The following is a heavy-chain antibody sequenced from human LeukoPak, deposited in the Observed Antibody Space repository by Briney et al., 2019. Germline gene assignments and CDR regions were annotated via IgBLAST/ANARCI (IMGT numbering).Heavy chain of an antibody. V-gene: IGHV1-18*01. CDR3: ARDAKWELLPHAFEV. J-gene: IGHJ3*01. CDR2: ISAYNVNT. D-gene: IGHD1-26*01. Sequence: ASVTVSCKASGYTFNSYGISWVRQAPGQGLEWMGWISAYNVNTYYGQKFQGRVNMTTDTSMNTAYMELRSLRSDDTAVYYCARDAKWELLPHAFEVWGQGTMVTVSS. CDR1: GYTFNSYG.